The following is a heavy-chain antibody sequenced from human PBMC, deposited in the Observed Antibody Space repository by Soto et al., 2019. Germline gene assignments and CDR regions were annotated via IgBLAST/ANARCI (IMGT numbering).Heavy chain of an antibody. V-gene: IGHV1-18*01. CDR1: GYTFSRYG. CDR3: ARASAYSTPWSFDN. CDR2: ISGFNGNT. Sequence: QVHLVPSGAEVKKPGASVRVSCKASGYTFSRYGISWVRQAPGQGLEWMGWISGFNGNTKESEKLQGRVTLTTATAANTAHMDLRGLRSDDTAVYYCARASAYSTPWSFDNWGQVTLVSVSS. J-gene: IGHJ4*02. D-gene: IGHD6-13*01.